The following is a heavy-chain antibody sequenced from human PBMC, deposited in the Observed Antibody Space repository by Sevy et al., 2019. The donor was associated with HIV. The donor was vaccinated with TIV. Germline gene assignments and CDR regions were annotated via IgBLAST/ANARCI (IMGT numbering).Heavy chain of an antibody. Sequence: ASVKVSCKASGYTFTSYGISWVRQAPGQGLEWMGWISAYSGDTTYAQKLQGRVTMTTDTSTSTAYMELRSLRSDDTAMYYCARGDYYDGSLGYWGQRTLVTVSS. CDR3: ARGDYYDGSLGY. CDR2: ISAYSGDT. J-gene: IGHJ4*02. CDR1: GYTFTSYG. D-gene: IGHD3-22*01. V-gene: IGHV1-18*04.